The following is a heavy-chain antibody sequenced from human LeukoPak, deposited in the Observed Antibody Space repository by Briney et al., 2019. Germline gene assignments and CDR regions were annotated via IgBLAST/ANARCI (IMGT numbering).Heavy chain of an antibody. CDR3: ARDLPQSYYYDSSGYFDI. CDR2: ISWNSGSI. CDR1: GFTFDDYA. Sequence: GGSLRLSCAASGFTFDDYAMHWVRQAPGKGLEWVSGISWNSGSIGYADSVKGRFTISRDNAKNSLYLQMNSLRAEDTAVYYCARDLPQSYYYDSSGYFDIWGQGTMVTVSS. J-gene: IGHJ3*02. D-gene: IGHD3-22*01. V-gene: IGHV3-9*01.